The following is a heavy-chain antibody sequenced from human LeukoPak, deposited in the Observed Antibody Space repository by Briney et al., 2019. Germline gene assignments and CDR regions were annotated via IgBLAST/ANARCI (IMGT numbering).Heavy chain of an antibody. CDR2: INPNSGGT. V-gene: IGHV1-2*02. CDR1: GYTFTGYY. J-gene: IGHJ6*03. D-gene: IGHD6-19*01. Sequence: ASVKVSCKASGYTFTGYYIHWVRQAPGQGLEWMGWINPNSGGTNYAQKFQGRVTMTRDTSISTAYMELSRLRSDDTAVYYCARGMQWLGLRYYYMDVWGKGTTVTVSS. CDR3: ARGMQWLGLRYYYMDV.